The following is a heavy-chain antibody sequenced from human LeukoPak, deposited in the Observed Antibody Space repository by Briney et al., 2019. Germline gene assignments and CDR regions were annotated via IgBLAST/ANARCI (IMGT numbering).Heavy chain of an antibody. CDR1: GFTFSSYA. Sequence: GGSLRLSCAASGFTFSSYAMHWVRQAPGKGLEWVAVISYDGSNKYYADSVKGRFTISRDNSKNTLYLRMNSLRAEDTAVYYCARGGYYLHYYYGMDVWGQGTTVTVSS. CDR3: ARGGYYLHYYYGMDV. V-gene: IGHV3-30*04. D-gene: IGHD1-26*01. J-gene: IGHJ6*02. CDR2: ISYDGSNK.